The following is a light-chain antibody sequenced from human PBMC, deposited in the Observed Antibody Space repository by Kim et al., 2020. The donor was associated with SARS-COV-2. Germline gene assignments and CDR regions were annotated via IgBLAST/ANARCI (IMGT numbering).Light chain of an antibody. J-gene: IGKJ1*01. V-gene: IGKV1-39*01. CDR2: AAS. CDR3: QQSFSTLRT. CDR1: QSIYSY. Sequence: DIQMTQSPSSLSASIGDRVTITCRASQSIYSYLHWYQQKPGKAPKLLIYAASTLPSGVPSRFSGSGSGTDFALTISSLQPEDFATYVCQQSFSTLRTFGQGTKGDIK.